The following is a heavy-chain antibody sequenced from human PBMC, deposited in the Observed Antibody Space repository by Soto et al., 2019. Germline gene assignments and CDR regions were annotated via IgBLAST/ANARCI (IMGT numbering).Heavy chain of an antibody. CDR1: GFTFSSYG. CDR3: AKVGTAMAVYYYGMDV. V-gene: IGHV3-30*18. J-gene: IGHJ6*02. Sequence: GGSLRLSCAASGFTFSSYGMHWVRQAPGKGLEWVAVISYDGSNKYYADSVKGRFTISRDNSKNTLYLQMNSLRAEDTAVYYCAKVGTAMAVYYYGMDVWGQGTKVTVSS. D-gene: IGHD5-18*01. CDR2: ISYDGSNK.